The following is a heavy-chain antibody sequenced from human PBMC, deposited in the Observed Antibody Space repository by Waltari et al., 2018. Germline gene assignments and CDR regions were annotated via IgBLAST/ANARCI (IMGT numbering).Heavy chain of an antibody. CDR1: GGTFSSHA. CDR2: IIPIIGIA. V-gene: IGHV1-69*04. Sequence: QVQLVQSGAEVKNPGSSVKVSCKASGGTFSSHAVNWVRQAPGQGPEWLGRIIPIIGIANYSQNFQGRLTITADKSTSTAYLELSSLRPQDTAVYYCARGGVAVTGAWFDPWGQGTLVTVSS. J-gene: IGHJ5*02. D-gene: IGHD6-19*01. CDR3: ARGGVAVTGAWFDP.